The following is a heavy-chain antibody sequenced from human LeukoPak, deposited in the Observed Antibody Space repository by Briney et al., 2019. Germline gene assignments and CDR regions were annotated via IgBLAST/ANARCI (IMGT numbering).Heavy chain of an antibody. CDR3: ARASYYFDSSDSEGAFDI. CDR2: ISGSGGST. J-gene: IGHJ3*02. D-gene: IGHD3-22*01. Sequence: HPGGSLRLSCAASGFTFSSYAMSWVRQAPGKGLEWVSAISGSGGSTYYADSVKGRFTISRDNSKNTLYLQMNSLRPEDTALFYCARASYYFDSSDSEGAFDIWGQGTVVTVSS. V-gene: IGHV3-23*01. CDR1: GFTFSSYA.